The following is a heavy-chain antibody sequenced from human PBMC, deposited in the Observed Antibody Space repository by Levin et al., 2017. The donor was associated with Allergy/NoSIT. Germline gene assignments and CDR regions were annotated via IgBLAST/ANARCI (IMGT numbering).Heavy chain of an antibody. CDR1: GFTFSSYA. CDR2: ISYDGSNK. D-gene: IGHD5-12*01. CDR3: ARDGSDIVATTGAFDI. V-gene: IGHV3-30-3*01. Sequence: PGGSLRLSCAASGFTFSSYAMHWVRQAPGKGLEWVAVISYDGSNKYYADSVKGRFTISRDNSKNTLYLQMNSLRAEDTAVYYCARDGSDIVATTGAFDIWGQGTMVTVSS. J-gene: IGHJ3*02.